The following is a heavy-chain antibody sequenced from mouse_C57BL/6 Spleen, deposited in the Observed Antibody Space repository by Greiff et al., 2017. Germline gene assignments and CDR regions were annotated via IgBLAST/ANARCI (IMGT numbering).Heavy chain of an antibody. D-gene: IGHD1-1*01. CDR1: GFTFSNYW. CDR3: TVTTVVDYYFDY. V-gene: IGHV6-3*01. CDR2: IRLKSDNYAT. J-gene: IGHJ2*01. Sequence: EVKLVESGGGLVQPGGSMKLSCVASGFTFSNYWMNWVRQSPEKGLEWVAQIRLKSDNYATHYAESVKGRFTISRADSKSSVYLQMNNLRAEDTGIYYCTVTTVVDYYFDYWGQGTTLTVSS.